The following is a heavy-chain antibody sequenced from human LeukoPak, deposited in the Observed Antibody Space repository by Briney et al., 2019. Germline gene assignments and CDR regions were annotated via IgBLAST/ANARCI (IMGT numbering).Heavy chain of an antibody. CDR3: ASNRDLQPFDY. D-gene: IGHD1-1*01. CDR1: GFTFSSYG. Sequence: GSLRLSCAASGFTFSSYGMSWVRQAPGKGLEWVSAISGSGGSTYYADSMKGRFTISRDNSKNTLYLQMNSLRAEDTAVYYCASNRDLQPFDYWGQGTLVTVSS. J-gene: IGHJ4*02. V-gene: IGHV3-23*01. CDR2: ISGSGGST.